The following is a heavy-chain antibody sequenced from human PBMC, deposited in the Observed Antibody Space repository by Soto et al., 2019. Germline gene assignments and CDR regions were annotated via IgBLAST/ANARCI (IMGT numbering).Heavy chain of an antibody. V-gene: IGHV1-46*01. D-gene: IGHD3-22*01. CDR2: INPSGGST. J-gene: IGHJ3*02. Sequence: ASVKVSCTASGYTFTNYYMHWVRQAPGQGLEWMGIINPSGGSTSYAQKFQGRVTMTRDTSTSTVYMELSSLRSEDTAVYYCAKSQSATNYYDSSGYYYELGVLFAFDIWGQGTMVTVSS. CDR3: AKSQSATNYYDSSGYYYELGVLFAFDI. CDR1: GYTFTNYY.